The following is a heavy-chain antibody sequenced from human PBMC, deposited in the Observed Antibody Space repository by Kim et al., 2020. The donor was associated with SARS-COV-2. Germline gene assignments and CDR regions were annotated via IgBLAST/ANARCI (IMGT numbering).Heavy chain of an antibody. CDR2: IYYSGST. J-gene: IGHJ4*02. CDR3: ATLNPYSSGWLGGEYYFDY. V-gene: IGHV4-59*13. CDR1: GGSISSYY. D-gene: IGHD6-19*01. Sequence: SETLSLTCTVSGGSISSYYWSWIRQPPGKGLEWIGYIYYSGSTNYNPSLKSRVTISVDTSKNQFSLKLSSVTAADTAVYYCATLNPYSSGWLGGEYYFDYWGQGTLVTVSS.